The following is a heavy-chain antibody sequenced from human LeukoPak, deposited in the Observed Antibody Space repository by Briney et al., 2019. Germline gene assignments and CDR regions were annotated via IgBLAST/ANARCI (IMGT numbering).Heavy chain of an antibody. CDR3: AKEKGVTIFGVPRTVDY. CDR1: GFTSINAW. V-gene: IGHV3-23*01. D-gene: IGHD3-3*01. Sequence: PGGSLRLSCAASGFTSINAWMTWVRQAPGKGLEWVSAISGSGGSTYHADSVKGRFTISRDNSKNTLYLQMNSLRAEDTAVYYCAKEKGVTIFGVPRTVDYWGQGTLVTVSS. J-gene: IGHJ4*02. CDR2: ISGSGGST.